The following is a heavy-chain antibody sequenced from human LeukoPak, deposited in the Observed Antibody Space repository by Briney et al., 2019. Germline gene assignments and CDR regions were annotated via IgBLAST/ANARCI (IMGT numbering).Heavy chain of an antibody. D-gene: IGHD2-15*01. CDR1: GFTFSSYG. CDR3: AKDVGYCSGGSCRDY. Sequence: GGSLRLSCAASGFTFSSYGMHWVRQAPGKGLEWVAVTSYDGSNKYYADSVKGRFTISRDNSKNTLYLQMNSLRAEDTAVYYCAKDVGYCSGGSCRDYWGQGTLVTVSS. V-gene: IGHV3-30*18. CDR2: TSYDGSNK. J-gene: IGHJ4*02.